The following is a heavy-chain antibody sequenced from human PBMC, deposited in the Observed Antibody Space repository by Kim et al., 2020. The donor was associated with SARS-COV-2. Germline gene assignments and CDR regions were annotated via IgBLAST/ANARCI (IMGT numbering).Heavy chain of an antibody. CDR3: AKDKNVWENYFDY. Sequence: GGSLRLSCAASGFTFSSYGMHWVRQAPGKGLEWVAVISYDGSNKYYADSVKGRFTISRDNSKNTLYLQMNSLRAEDTAVYYCAKDKNVWENYFDYWGQGTLVTVSS. D-gene: IGHD3-16*01. J-gene: IGHJ4*02. CDR1: GFTFSSYG. V-gene: IGHV3-30*18. CDR2: ISYDGSNK.